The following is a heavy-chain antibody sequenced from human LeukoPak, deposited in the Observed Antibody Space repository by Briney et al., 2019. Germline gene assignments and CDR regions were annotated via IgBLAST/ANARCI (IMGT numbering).Heavy chain of an antibody. CDR2: INPNSGGT. CDR1: GYTFTGYY. J-gene: IGHJ5*02. Sequence: ASVKVSCKASGYTFTGYYMHWVRQAPGQGLEWMGWINPNSGGTNYAQKFQGRVTMTRDTSISTAYMELSRLRSDDTAVYYCAGASRGIAVAGTWFDPWGQGTLVTVSS. CDR3: AGASRGIAVAGTWFDP. V-gene: IGHV1-2*02. D-gene: IGHD6-19*01.